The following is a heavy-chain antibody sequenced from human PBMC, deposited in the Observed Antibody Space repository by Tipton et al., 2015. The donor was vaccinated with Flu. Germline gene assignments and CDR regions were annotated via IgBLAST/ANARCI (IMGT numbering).Heavy chain of an antibody. J-gene: IGHJ2*01. V-gene: IGHV4-59*01. Sequence: TLSLTCTVSGGSISSYYWTWIRQPPGKGLEWIGYISSSGSTNYNPSLKSRVTIPVDTSKNQFSLKLSSVTAADTAVYSCARGRWYFDLWGPGTLVTVSS. CDR2: ISSSGST. CDR3: ARGRWYFDL. D-gene: IGHD3-10*01. CDR1: GGSISSYY.